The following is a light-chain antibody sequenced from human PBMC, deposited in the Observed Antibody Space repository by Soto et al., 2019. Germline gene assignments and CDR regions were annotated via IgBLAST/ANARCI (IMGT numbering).Light chain of an antibody. V-gene: IGKV3-15*01. CDR2: DAS. Sequence: ETVMTQSPATLSVSPGERPTLSCRASQSVSSNLAWYQQKPGQAPRLLIYDASTRATGIPARFSGSGSGTEFTLTISSLQSEDFGVYYCQQHGNLPYTFGQGTKLEIK. J-gene: IGKJ2*01. CDR3: QQHGNLPYT. CDR1: QSVSSN.